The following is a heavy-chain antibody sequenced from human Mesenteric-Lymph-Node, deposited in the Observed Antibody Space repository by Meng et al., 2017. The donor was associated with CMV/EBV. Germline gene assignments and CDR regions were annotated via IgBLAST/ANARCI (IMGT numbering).Heavy chain of an antibody. CDR3: ARGRSRYGGNSGFDY. Sequence: SETLSLTCSVSGASISNGEYCWGWIRQSPGKGLEWIGNIYYRGNTYYNPSFRSRVTMSVDTSKNQFSLKLSSVTAADTAVYYCARGRSRYGGNSGFDYWGQGTLVTVS. CDR1: GASISNGEYC. J-gene: IGHJ4*02. CDR2: IYYRGNT. D-gene: IGHD4-23*01. V-gene: IGHV4-39*07.